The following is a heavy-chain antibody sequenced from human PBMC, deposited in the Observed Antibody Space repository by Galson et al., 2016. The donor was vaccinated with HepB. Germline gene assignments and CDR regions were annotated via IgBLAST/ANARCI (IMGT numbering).Heavy chain of an antibody. V-gene: IGHV4-39*01. CDR3: ARNVLRFFDWSKHFDY. Sequence: SETLSLTCTVTGDSITSNSFSWGWIRQSPGKGLEWIGNIDGSGNTYYNPSLKTRVTISVDTSKTQFSLRLTSVTAADTAGYYCARNVLRFFDWSKHFDYWGQGTRVTVSP. J-gene: IGHJ4*02. CDR2: IDGSGNT. D-gene: IGHD3-9*01. CDR1: GDSITSNSFS.